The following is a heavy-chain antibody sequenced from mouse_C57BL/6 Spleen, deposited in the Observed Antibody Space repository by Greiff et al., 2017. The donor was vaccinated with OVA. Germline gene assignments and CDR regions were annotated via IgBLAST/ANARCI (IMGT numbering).Heavy chain of an antibody. CDR3: ARLGGYDEAMDY. V-gene: IGHV5-17*01. Sequence: EVKLVESGGGLVKPGGSLKLSCAASGFTFSDYGMHWVRQAPEKGLEWVAYISSGSSTIYYADTVKGRFTISRDNAKNTLFLRMTSLRSEDTAMYYCARLGGYDEAMDYWGQGTSVTVSS. J-gene: IGHJ4*01. D-gene: IGHD2-2*01. CDR2: ISSGSSTI. CDR1: GFTFSDYG.